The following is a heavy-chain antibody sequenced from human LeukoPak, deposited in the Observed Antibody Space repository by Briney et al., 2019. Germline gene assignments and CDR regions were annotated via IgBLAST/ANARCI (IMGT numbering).Heavy chain of an antibody. CDR3: ARVSPGYLYYMDV. J-gene: IGHJ6*03. CDR2: IYASGTA. D-gene: IGHD3-9*01. Sequence: PSETLSLTCTVSGGSISGLYWRWIRQPAGKGLEWIGRIYASGTANYNPSLQSRVIMSADRSKNQFSLELKSVTAADTAVYYCARVSPGYLYYMDVWGQGTTVTVSS. CDR1: GGSISGLY. V-gene: IGHV4-4*07.